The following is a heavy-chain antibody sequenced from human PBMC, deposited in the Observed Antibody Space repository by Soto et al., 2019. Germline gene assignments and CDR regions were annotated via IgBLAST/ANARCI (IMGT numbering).Heavy chain of an antibody. CDR3: ARDRGQPRDLYYGMDV. CDR1: GFTFSTYW. V-gene: IGHV3-7*01. Sequence: PGGSLRLSCAASGFTFSTYWMSWVRQAPGKGLEWVGNIKQDGSGENYVDSVKGRFTISRDNANHSLYLQMNSLRAEDTAVYYCARDRGQPRDLYYGMDVWGQGTTVIVSS. CDR2: IKQDGSGE. J-gene: IGHJ6*02. D-gene: IGHD3-10*01.